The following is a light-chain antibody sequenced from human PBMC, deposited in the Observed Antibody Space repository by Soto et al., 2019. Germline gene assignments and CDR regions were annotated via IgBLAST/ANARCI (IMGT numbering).Light chain of an antibody. CDR3: QQYGGSTRT. Sequence: IVLTQSPVTLSLSPVERGTLSCRASQSVRNNYLAWYQHKPGQAPRLLISGASNRATGIPDRFSGSGSGTDFTLSISRLEPEDFAVYYCQQYGGSTRTFGQGTKVDIK. V-gene: IGKV3-20*01. J-gene: IGKJ1*01. CDR1: QSVRNNY. CDR2: GAS.